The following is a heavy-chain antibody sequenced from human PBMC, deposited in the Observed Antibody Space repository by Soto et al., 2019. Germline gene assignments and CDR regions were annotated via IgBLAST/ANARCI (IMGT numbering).Heavy chain of an antibody. CDR3: ARDLGYSDFAVHY. V-gene: IGHV1-8*01. CDR1: GYTFTSYD. J-gene: IGHJ4*02. D-gene: IGHD4-17*01. Sequence: ASVKVCCKASGYTFTSYDINWVRQATGKGLEWMGWMNPNSGNTGYAQKFQGRVTMTRNTSIRTAYTELRSLRSDDTAVYYCARDLGYSDFAVHYWGQGTLVTVSS. CDR2: MNPNSGNT.